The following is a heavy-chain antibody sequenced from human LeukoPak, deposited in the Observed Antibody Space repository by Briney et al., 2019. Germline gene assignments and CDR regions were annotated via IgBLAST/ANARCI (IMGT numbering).Heavy chain of an antibody. V-gene: IGHV3-7*04. Sequence: GGSLRLSCAASGFTFSTYWMSWVRQGPGKGLGWVANINQDGSEKYYVASVKGRFTISRDNAKNSLYLQVNSLRGEDTAVYYCARDGYGSGSHDYWGQGTLVTVSS. CDR3: ARDGYGSGSHDY. J-gene: IGHJ4*02. CDR1: GFTFSTYW. D-gene: IGHD3-10*01. CDR2: INQDGSEK.